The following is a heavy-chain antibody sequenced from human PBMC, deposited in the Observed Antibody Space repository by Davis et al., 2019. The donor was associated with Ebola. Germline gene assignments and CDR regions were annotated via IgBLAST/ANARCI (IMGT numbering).Heavy chain of an antibody. CDR1: VITFSSYA. Sequence: GESLKISCTDSVITFSSYAMSWVRQAPGKGLEWVSAISGSGGSTYYADSVKGRFTISRDNSKNTLYLQMNSLRAEDTAVYYCAQEINWNGPDYWGQGTLVTVSS. V-gene: IGHV3-23*01. D-gene: IGHD1-1*01. J-gene: IGHJ4*02. CDR2: ISGSGGST. CDR3: AQEINWNGPDY.